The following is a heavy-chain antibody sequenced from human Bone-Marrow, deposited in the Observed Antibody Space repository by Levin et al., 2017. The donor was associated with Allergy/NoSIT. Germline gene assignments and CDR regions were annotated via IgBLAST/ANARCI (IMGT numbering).Heavy chain of an antibody. CDR2: MNPNSGNT. CDR1: GYTFTTYD. J-gene: IGHJ4*02. CDR3: ARGIMGATTEHYYFDH. D-gene: IGHD1-26*01. V-gene: IGHV1-8*01. Sequence: ASVKVSCKASGYTFTTYDINWVRQATGQGLEWMGWMNPNSGNTGYAQKFQGRVTMTRNTSISTAYMELSSLRSEDTAVYYCARGIMGATTEHYYFDHWAQGTLVTVSS.